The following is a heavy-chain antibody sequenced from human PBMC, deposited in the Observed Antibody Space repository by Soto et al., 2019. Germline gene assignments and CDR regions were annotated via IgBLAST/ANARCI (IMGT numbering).Heavy chain of an antibody. CDR2: ISGSGDST. CDR3: AKAKYSTSSSTIDL. CDR1: GLTFSNYA. Sequence: GGSLRLSCVATGLTFSNYAVNWVRQAPGQGLEWVPKISGSGDSTYYADSVRGRFTISRDNSNNTLFLQMTSLRAGDTAVYYCAKAKYSTSSSTIDLWGQGTRVTVSS. J-gene: IGHJ5*02. D-gene: IGHD6-6*01. V-gene: IGHV3-23*01.